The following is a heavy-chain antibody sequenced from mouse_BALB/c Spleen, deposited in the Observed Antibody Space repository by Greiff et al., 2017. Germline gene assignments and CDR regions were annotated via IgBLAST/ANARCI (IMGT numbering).Heavy chain of an antibody. Sequence: VQLQESGPELVRPGVSVKISCKGSGYTFTDYAMHWVKQSHAKSLEWIGVISTYYGNTNYNQKFNGKATMTVDKSSSTAYMELARLTSEDSAIYYCARNYYGSSYAMDYWGQGTSVTVSS. CDR3: ARNYYGSSYAMDY. V-gene: IGHV1-67*01. CDR2: ISTYYGNT. J-gene: IGHJ4*01. D-gene: IGHD1-1*01. CDR1: GYTFTDYA.